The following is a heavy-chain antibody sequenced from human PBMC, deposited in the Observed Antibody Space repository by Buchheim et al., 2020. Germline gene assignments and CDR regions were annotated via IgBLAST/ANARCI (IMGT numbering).Heavy chain of an antibody. Sequence: QVQLQQWGAGLLKPSETLSLTCAVYGGSFSGYYWSWIRQPPGKGLEWIGEINHSGSTNYNPSLKSRVTISVDTSKNQFSLKLCSVTAADTAVYYCARGGRHLVVPAARRPYYYMDVWGKGTT. CDR1: GGSFSGYY. V-gene: IGHV4-34*01. D-gene: IGHD2-2*01. CDR3: ARGGRHLVVPAARRPYYYMDV. CDR2: INHSGST. J-gene: IGHJ6*03.